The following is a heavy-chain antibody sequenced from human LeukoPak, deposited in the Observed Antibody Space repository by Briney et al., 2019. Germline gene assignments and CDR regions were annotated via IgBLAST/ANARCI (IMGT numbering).Heavy chain of an antibody. D-gene: IGHD3-16*01. CDR2: INHSGST. V-gene: IGHV4-34*01. CDR1: GGSFSGYY. Sequence: SETLSLTCAVYGGSFSGYYWSWIRQPPGKGLEWIGEINHSGSTNYNPSLKSRVTISVDTSKNQFSLKLSSVTAADTAVYYCARRNHDYVWENSRSNWLDPWGQGTLVTVSS. CDR3: ARRNHDYVWENSRSNWLDP. J-gene: IGHJ5*02.